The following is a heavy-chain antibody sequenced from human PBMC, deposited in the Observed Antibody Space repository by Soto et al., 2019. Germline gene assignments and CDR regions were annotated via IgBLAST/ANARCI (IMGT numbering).Heavy chain of an antibody. CDR1: GFTFSSYA. D-gene: IGHD2-15*01. Sequence: GGSLRLSCAASGFTFSSYAMSWVRQAPGKGLEWVSAISGSGGSTYYADSVKGRFTISRDNSKNTLYLQMNSLRAEDTAVYYCATRGGSGGSVDPWGQGTLVTVSS. V-gene: IGHV3-23*01. CDR2: ISGSGGST. CDR3: ATRGGSGGSVDP. J-gene: IGHJ5*02.